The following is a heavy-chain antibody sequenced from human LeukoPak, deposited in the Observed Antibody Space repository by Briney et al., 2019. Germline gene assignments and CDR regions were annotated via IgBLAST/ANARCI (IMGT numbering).Heavy chain of an antibody. CDR3: AKALNYDSSGPFDY. CDR2: VSGSGGFT. V-gene: IGHV3-23*01. CDR1: EFTFSSYA. D-gene: IGHD3-22*01. J-gene: IGHJ4*02. Sequence: GGSLRLSCAASEFTFSSYAMTWVRQAPGKGLERVSSVSGSGGFTYYPDSVKGRFTISRDNSKNTLFLQMNSLRAEDTAVYYCAKALNYDSSGPFDYWGQGSLVTVSS.